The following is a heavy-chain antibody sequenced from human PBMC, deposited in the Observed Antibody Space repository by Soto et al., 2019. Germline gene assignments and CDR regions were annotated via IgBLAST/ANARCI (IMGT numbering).Heavy chain of an antibody. V-gene: IGHV3-23*02. Sequence: GGSLRLSCAASGFTFSSYAMSWVRQAPGKGLEWVSGISGSGGSTNYNPSLKSRVTISVDTSKNQFSLKLSSVTAADTAVYYCARVTEDFDWLILLYYYYMDVWGKGTTVTVSS. CDR2: ISGSGGST. CDR3: ARVTEDFDWLILLYYYYMDV. CDR1: GFTFSSYA. J-gene: IGHJ6*03. D-gene: IGHD3-9*01.